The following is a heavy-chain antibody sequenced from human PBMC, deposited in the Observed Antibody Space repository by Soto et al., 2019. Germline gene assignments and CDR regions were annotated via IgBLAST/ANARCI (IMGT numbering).Heavy chain of an antibody. Sequence: SETLSLTCAVYGGSFSGYYWSWIRQPPGKGLEWIGEINHSGSTNYNPSLKSRVTISVDTSKNQFSLKLSSVTAADTAVYYCARGPTTVTRRGWFDPWRQGTLVTVSS. CDR3: ARGPTTVTRRGWFDP. J-gene: IGHJ5*02. CDR1: GGSFSGYY. D-gene: IGHD4-17*01. CDR2: INHSGST. V-gene: IGHV4-34*01.